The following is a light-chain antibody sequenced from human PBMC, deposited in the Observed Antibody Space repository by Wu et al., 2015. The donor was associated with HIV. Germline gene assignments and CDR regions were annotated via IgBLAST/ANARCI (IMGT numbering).Light chain of an antibody. CDR1: QRISSQ. CDR3: QQRSNWLWT. CDR2: DTS. Sequence: EIVLTQSPATLSLSPGERATLSCRASQRISSQLAWYQQKPGRAPRLLISDTSNRATGIPARFSGSGSGTDFTLTITSLEPDDFAVYYCQQRSNWLWTFGQGTKVEIK. V-gene: IGKV3-11*01. J-gene: IGKJ1*01.